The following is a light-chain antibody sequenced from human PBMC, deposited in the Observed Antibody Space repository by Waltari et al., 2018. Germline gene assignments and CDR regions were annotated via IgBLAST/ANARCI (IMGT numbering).Light chain of an antibody. V-gene: IGLV2-14*01. CDR1: SSDVGGYNY. J-gene: IGLJ1*01. CDR3: SSYTSSSTGV. CDR2: EVS. Sequence: QSALTQPASVSGSPGQSITISCTGTSSDVGGYNYVSWYHQHPGKDPKLMIYEVSKRPSGVSNRCSGSKSGNTASLTISVLQAEDEADYYCSSYTSSSTGVFGTGTKVTVL.